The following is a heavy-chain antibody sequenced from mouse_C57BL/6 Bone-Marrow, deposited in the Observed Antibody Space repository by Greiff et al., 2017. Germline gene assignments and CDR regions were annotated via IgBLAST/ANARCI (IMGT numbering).Heavy chain of an antibody. J-gene: IGHJ2*01. Sequence: QVQLQQPGTELVKPGASVKLSCKASGYTFTRYWMHWVQQRPGPGLEWIGYINPSNGGPNYTEKFKSKATLTVDKSSSTAYMQLSSLTSEDSAVYYCASPDYWGQGSTLTVSS. CDR2: INPSNGGP. V-gene: IGHV1-53*01. CDR1: GYTFTRYW. CDR3: ASPDY.